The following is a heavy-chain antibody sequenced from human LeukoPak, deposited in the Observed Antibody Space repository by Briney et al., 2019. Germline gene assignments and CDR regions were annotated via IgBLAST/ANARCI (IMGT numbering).Heavy chain of an antibody. CDR3: ARDSSSSNYYYNMDV. D-gene: IGHD6-13*01. V-gene: IGHV3-21*01. J-gene: IGHJ6*03. CDR2: ISSSSIYI. CDR1: GFTLSTYT. Sequence: GGSLRLSCAASGFTLSTYTMSWVRQAPGKGLEWVSSISSSSIYIYYADSVEGRFTTSRDNAEDSLYLQMNSLRAEDSAIYYCARDSSSSNYYYNMDVWGNGTTVTVSS.